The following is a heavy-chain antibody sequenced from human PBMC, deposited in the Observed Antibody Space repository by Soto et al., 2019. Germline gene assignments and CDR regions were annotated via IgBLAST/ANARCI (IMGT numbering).Heavy chain of an antibody. V-gene: IGHV3-48*01. Sequence: GGSLRLSCAASGFTFSSYSMNWVRQAPGKGLECVSYISSSSTIYYADSVKGRFTISRDNAKNSLYLQMNSLRAEDTAVYYCARGETGYDYIWGSYRYDAFDIWGQGTMVTVSS. CDR1: GFTFSSYS. D-gene: IGHD3-16*02. CDR3: ARGETGYDYIWGSYRYDAFDI. CDR2: ISSSSTI. J-gene: IGHJ3*02.